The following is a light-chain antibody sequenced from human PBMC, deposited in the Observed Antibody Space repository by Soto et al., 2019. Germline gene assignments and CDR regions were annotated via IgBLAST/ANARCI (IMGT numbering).Light chain of an antibody. V-gene: IGKV2-24*01. J-gene: IGKJ2*01. CDR3: MQPTHHRPYT. CDR2: KVS. Sequence: DIVLTQTPLSSPVTLGQPASISCRSSQSLVHSDGNTYLSWFHQRPGQPPRLLIDKVSNRFSGVPDRFNGSGAWTDFTPKISRVEAEDVGIYFCMQPTHHRPYTFGQGTKLEIK. CDR1: QSLVHSDGNTY.